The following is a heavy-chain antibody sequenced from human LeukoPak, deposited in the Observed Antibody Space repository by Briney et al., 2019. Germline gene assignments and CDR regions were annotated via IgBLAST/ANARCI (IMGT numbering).Heavy chain of an antibody. J-gene: IGHJ5*02. CDR3: ARGKYYYDSNSSYRYFDP. CDR2: ICTTGNT. CDR1: GGSISSYY. D-gene: IGHD3-22*01. Sequence: PSETLSLTCIVSGGSISSYYWSWIRQPAGKGLEWMGRICTTGNTNYNPSLKSRVTMSIDTSKKQFSLKLSSVTAADTAVYYCARGKYYYDSNSSYRYFDPWGQGTLVTVSS. V-gene: IGHV4-4*07.